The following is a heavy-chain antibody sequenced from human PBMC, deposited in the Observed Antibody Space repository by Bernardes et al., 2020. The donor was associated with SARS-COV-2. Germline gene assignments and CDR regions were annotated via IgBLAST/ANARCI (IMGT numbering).Heavy chain of an antibody. Sequence: ASGKVSCKASGYTFTSYDIHWVRQVPGQGLEWMGWMNPNTENTAYAQKFQGRVTMTRTSSINTAYMELSSLKNEDTAVYYCARINADAFDIWGQGTMVTVSS. CDR2: MNPNTENT. CDR1: GYTFTSYD. V-gene: IGHV1-8*01. CDR3: ARINADAFDI. J-gene: IGHJ3*02.